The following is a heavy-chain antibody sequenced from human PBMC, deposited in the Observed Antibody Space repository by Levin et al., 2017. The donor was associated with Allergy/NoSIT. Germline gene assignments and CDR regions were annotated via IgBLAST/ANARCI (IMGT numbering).Heavy chain of an antibody. CDR2: ISSSSSYI. CDR1: GFTFSSYS. CDR3: ARDKSYGDYPSWFDP. D-gene: IGHD4-17*01. J-gene: IGHJ5*02. Sequence: GGSLRLSCAASGFTFSSYSMNWVRQAPGKGLEWVSSISSSSSYIYYADSVKGRFTISRDNAKNSLYLQMNSLRAEDTAVYYCARDKSYGDYPSWFDPWGQGTLVTVSS. V-gene: IGHV3-21*01.